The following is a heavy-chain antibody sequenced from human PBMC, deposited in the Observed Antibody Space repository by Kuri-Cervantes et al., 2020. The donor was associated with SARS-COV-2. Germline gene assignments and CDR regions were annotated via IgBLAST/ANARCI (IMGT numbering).Heavy chain of an antibody. Sequence: GSLRLSCAVYGGSFGGYYWSWIRQPPGRGLEWIGEINHSGSTNYNPSLKSRVTISVDTSKNQFSLKLSSVTAADTAVYYCASPGYSSGWDEYFQHWGQGTLVTVSS. CDR2: INHSGST. CDR1: GGSFGGYY. V-gene: IGHV4-34*01. J-gene: IGHJ1*01. CDR3: ASPGYSSGWDEYFQH. D-gene: IGHD6-19*01.